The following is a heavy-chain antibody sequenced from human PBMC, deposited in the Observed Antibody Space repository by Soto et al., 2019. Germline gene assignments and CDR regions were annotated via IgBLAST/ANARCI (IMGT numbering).Heavy chain of an antibody. V-gene: IGHV1-2*04. D-gene: IGHD1-20*01. CDR2: INPNSGGT. J-gene: IGHJ6*02. CDR1: GYTFTGYY. CDR3: ASSITEYYYYGIDV. Sequence: ASVKVSCKASGYTFTGYYMHWVRQAPGQGLEWMGWINPNSGGTNYAQKFQGWVTMTRDTSISTAYMELSRLRSDDTAVYYCASSITEYYYYGIDVWGQGTTVTVSS.